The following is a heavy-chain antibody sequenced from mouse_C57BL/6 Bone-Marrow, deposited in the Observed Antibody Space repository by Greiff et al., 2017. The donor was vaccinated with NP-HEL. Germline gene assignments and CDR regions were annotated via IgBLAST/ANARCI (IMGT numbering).Heavy chain of an antibody. Sequence: VQLQQSGPGLVQPSQSLSITCTVSGFSLTSYGVHWVRQSPGKGLEWLGVIWSGGSTDYNAAFISRLSISKDNSKSQVFFKMNSLQADDTAIYYCARGLRAPFAYWGQGTLVTVSA. D-gene: IGHD3-1*01. CDR1: GFSLTSYG. CDR2: IWSGGST. V-gene: IGHV2-2*01. J-gene: IGHJ3*01. CDR3: ARGLRAPFAY.